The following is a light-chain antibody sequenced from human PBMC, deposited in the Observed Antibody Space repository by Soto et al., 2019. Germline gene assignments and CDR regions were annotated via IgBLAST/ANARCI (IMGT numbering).Light chain of an antibody. V-gene: IGLV2-23*01. Sequence: VLAQPASVSGSPGQSITISCTGTSSDVGSYNLVSWYQQHPGKAPKLMIYEGSKRPSGVSNRFSGSKSGNTASLTISGLQAEDEADYYCCSYAGSSTHYVFGTGTKVTVL. J-gene: IGLJ1*01. CDR1: SSDVGSYNL. CDR3: CSYAGSSTHYV. CDR2: EGS.